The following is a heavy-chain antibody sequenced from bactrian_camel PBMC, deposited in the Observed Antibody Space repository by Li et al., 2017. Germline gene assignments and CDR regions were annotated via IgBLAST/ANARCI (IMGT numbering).Heavy chain of an antibody. CDR2: IAIDGAT. Sequence: VQLVESGGGSVQAGGSLGLFCTALGLGWMSDHCGMAWYRQAAGKEREWVSSIAIDGATTYADSVQGRFTISEDKAKDTVYLQLNSLKPEDTAMYYCKPFGPIDYCTSNWGPGTQVTVS. D-gene: IGHD4*01. V-gene: IGHV3S53*01. CDR3: KPFGPIDYCTSN. J-gene: IGHJ4*01. CDR1: GLGWMSDHCG.